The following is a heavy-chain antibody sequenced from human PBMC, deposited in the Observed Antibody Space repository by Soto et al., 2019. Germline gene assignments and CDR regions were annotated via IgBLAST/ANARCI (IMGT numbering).Heavy chain of an antibody. J-gene: IGHJ6*03. Sequence: SGGSLRLSCAASGFTFSSYSRNWVRQAPGKGLEWVSSISSSSSYIYYADSVKGRFTISRDNAKNSLYLQMNSLRAEDTAVYYCARELLAAAGTFYYYMDVWGKGTTVTVSS. CDR1: GFTFSSYS. CDR2: ISSSSSYI. CDR3: ARELLAAAGTFYYYMDV. D-gene: IGHD6-13*01. V-gene: IGHV3-21*01.